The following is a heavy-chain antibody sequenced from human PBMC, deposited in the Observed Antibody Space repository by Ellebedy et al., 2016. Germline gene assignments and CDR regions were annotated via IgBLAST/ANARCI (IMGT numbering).Heavy chain of an antibody. CDR2: IYYSGST. V-gene: IGHV4-31*03. CDR1: GGSISSGGYY. CDR3: ARAAQVGFSGFNWFDP. D-gene: IGHD1-26*01. J-gene: IGHJ5*02. Sequence: SETLSLXXTVSGGSISSGGYYWSWIRQHPGKGLAWIGYIYYSGSTYYNPSLKSRVTISVDTSKNQFSLKLSSVTAADTAVYYCARAAQVGFSGFNWFDPWGQGTLVTVSS.